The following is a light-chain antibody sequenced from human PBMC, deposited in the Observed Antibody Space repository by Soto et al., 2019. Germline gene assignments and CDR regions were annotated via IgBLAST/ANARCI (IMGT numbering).Light chain of an antibody. CDR3: SSCTSGSTLV. Sequence: QSALTQPASVSGSPGQTITISCTGTSSDVGGYNYVSWYQQHPGKAPKLIIYAVSYRPSAISNRFSGSKSGNTASLTISALQTEDEADYYCSSCTSGSTLVFGGGTKLTVL. V-gene: IGLV2-14*03. CDR2: AVS. J-gene: IGLJ2*01. CDR1: SSDVGGYNY.